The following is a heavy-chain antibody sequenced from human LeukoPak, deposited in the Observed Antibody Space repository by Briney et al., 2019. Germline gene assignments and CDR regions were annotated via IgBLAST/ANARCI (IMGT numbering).Heavy chain of an antibody. CDR1: GGSFSGYY. V-gene: IGHV4-34*01. Sequence: PSETLSVTCAVYGGSFSGYYWSWIRQPPGKGLEWIGEINHSGSTNYNPSLKSRVTISVDTSKNQFSLKLSSVTAADTAVYYCARVGPYYYDSSGYLDYWGQGTLVTVSS. CDR3: ARVGPYYYDSSGYLDY. D-gene: IGHD3-22*01. J-gene: IGHJ4*02. CDR2: INHSGST.